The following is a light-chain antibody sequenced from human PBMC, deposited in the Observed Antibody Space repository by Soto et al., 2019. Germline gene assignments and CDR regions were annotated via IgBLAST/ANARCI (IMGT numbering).Light chain of an antibody. V-gene: IGKV3D-15*01. CDR1: QSVNIN. J-gene: IGKJ4*01. Sequence: EIAMTQSPVTLSASPGERXXXSCRASQSVNINLAWYQQRPGQAPRVLIYGASNRASGIPDRFSGSGSGTDFTLTISSLEPDDFALYYCQQYKDWPPLTFGGGTRVEIK. CDR3: QQYKDWPPLT. CDR2: GAS.